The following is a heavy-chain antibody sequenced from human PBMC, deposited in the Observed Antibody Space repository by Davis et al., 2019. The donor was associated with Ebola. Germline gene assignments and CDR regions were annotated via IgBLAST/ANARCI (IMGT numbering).Heavy chain of an antibody. CDR1: GFTFSSYW. J-gene: IGHJ6*02. CDR3: ARDDYKRYYYYGMDV. Sequence: PGGSLRLSCAASGFTFSSYWMHWVRQAPGKGLVWVSRINSDGSSTSYADSVKGRFTISRDNAKNTLYLQMNSLRAEDTAVYYCARDDYKRYYYYGMDVWGQGTTVTVSS. D-gene: IGHD4-11*01. V-gene: IGHV3-74*01. CDR2: INSDGSST.